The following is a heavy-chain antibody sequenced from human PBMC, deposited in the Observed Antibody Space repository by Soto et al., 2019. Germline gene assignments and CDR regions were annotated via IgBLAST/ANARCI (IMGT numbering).Heavy chain of an antibody. D-gene: IGHD3-3*01. J-gene: IGHJ5*02. CDR3: ARGYDLWSGYYLAGWFDP. CDR2: IYYSGST. V-gene: IGHV4-39*01. CDR1: GGSISSSSYY. Sequence: QLQLQESGPGLVKPSETLSLTCTVSGGSISSSSYYWGWIRQPPGKGLEWIGSIYYSGSTYYNPSLKSRVTISVNTSKNQFSLKLSSVTAADTAVYYCARGYDLWSGYYLAGWFDPWGQGTLVTVSS.